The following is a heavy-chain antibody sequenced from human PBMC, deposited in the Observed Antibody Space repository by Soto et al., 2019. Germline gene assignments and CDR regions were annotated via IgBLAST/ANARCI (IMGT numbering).Heavy chain of an antibody. CDR1: GGSISSSSYY. Sequence: QLQLQESGPGLVKPSETLSLTCTVSGGSISSSSYYWGWIRQPPGKGLEWIGRIYYSGSTYYNPSLKSRVTISVDTSKNQFSLKLSSVTAADTAVYYCARGYQLLCYDYWGQGTLVTVSS. CDR3: ARGYQLLCYDY. CDR2: IYYSGST. V-gene: IGHV4-39*01. J-gene: IGHJ4*02. D-gene: IGHD2-2*01.